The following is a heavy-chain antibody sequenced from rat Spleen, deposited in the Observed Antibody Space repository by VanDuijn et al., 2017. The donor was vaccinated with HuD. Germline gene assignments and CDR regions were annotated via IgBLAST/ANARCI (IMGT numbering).Heavy chain of an antibody. CDR2: ISTSGGSS. CDR1: GFTFSLYY. Sequence: EVQLVESGGGLVQPGRSMKLSCAASGFTFSLYYMAWVRQAPTKGLEWVATISTSGGSSYYRDSVKDQFTISRDNAESTLYLQMNSLRSEDTATYYCTRDSVIPTYFFDYWGQGVMVTVSS. D-gene: IGHD2-1*01. J-gene: IGHJ2*01. V-gene: IGHV5-25*01. CDR3: TRDSVIPTYFFDY.